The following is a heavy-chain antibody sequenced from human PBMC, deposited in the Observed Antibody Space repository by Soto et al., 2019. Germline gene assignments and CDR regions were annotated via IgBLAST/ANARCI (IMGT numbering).Heavy chain of an antibody. J-gene: IGHJ4*02. Sequence: GGSLRLSCAASGFTFSSYGMHWVRQAPGKGLEWVAVIWYDGSNKYYADSVKGRFTISRDNSKNTLYLQMNSLRAEDTAVYYCARDQRGHYYDSSGYPYYWGQGTLVTVS. D-gene: IGHD3-22*01. V-gene: IGHV3-33*01. CDR2: IWYDGSNK. CDR1: GFTFSSYG. CDR3: ARDQRGHYYDSSGYPYY.